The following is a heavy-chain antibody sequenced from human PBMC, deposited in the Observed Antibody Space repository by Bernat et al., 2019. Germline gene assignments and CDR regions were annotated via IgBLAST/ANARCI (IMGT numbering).Heavy chain of an antibody. CDR1: GFSFSDYY. J-gene: IGHJ5*02. CDR2: ISGTGSNT. Sequence: QVQLVESGGGLVKPGGSLRLSCAASGFSFSDYYMSWIRQAPGKGLEWVSFISGTGSNTYYADSVKGRFTISRDNAKNSLYLQMYSLRAEDTAVYYCARESERLGVVPADDQDRFDPWGQGTLVTVSS. V-gene: IGHV3-11*04. CDR3: ARESERLGVVPADDQDRFDP. D-gene: IGHD2-2*01.